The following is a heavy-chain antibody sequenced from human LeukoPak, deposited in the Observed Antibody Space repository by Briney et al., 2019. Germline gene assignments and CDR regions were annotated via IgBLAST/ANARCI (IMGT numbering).Heavy chain of an antibody. Sequence: SETLSLTCAVYGGSFSGYYWSWIRQPPGKGLEWIGEINHSGSTNYNPSLKSRVTISVDTSKNQFSLKLSSVTAADTAVCYCARTADYDFWSGYNYWGQGTLVTVSS. CDR1: GGSFSGYY. D-gene: IGHD3-3*01. CDR2: INHSGST. J-gene: IGHJ4*02. V-gene: IGHV4-34*01. CDR3: ARTADYDFWSGYNY.